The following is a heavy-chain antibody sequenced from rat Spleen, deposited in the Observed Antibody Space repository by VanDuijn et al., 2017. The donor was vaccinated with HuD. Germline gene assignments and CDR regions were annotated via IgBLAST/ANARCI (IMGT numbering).Heavy chain of an antibody. V-gene: IGHV2-32*01. CDR1: YH. D-gene: IGHD1-10*01. CDR2: MWSDGDT. Sequence: YHVHWVRQPPGKGLEWMGVMWSDGDTSYNSALKSRLSISRETSKSQVFLKMSSLQTEDTATYYCARGGNNYYVMDAWGQGASVTVSS. J-gene: IGHJ4*01. CDR3: ARGGNNYYVMDA.